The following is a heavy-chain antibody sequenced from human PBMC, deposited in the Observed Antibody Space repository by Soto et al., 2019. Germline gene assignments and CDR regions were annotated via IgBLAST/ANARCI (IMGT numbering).Heavy chain of an antibody. J-gene: IGHJ4*02. D-gene: IGHD4-4*01. V-gene: IGHV1-46*01. CDR3: ARYDYNGYYFDS. CDR2: INPSGGST. CDR1: GYTFSTYY. Sequence: QVQLVQSGAEVKKPGASVKVSCKASGYTFSTYYMHWVRQAPGQGYEWMGIINPSGGSTTYAQKSQGRVTMTRDTSTNTVYMERSSLKSEDTAVYYCARYDYNGYYFDSWGQGTLVTVSS.